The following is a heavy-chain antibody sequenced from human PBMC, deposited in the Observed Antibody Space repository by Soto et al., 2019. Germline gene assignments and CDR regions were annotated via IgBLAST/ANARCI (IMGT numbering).Heavy chain of an antibody. D-gene: IGHD2-15*01. V-gene: IGHV5-51*01. Sequence: PGESLKISCKGSGYTFTDYWIGWVRQLPGKGLEWMGIIYPGDSDTRYSPSFQGHVTITVDKSTSTAYLQMNSLRVEDTAVYYCARYCSGAGCYDGNMDVWGQGTTVTVSS. CDR1: GYTFTDYW. CDR2: IYPGDSDT. CDR3: ARYCSGAGCYDGNMDV. J-gene: IGHJ6*02.